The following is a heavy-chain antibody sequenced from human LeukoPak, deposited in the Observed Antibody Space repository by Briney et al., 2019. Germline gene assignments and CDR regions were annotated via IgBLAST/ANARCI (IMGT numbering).Heavy chain of an antibody. J-gene: IGHJ4*02. Sequence: GGSLRLSCAASGFTFSSYGMHWVRQAPGKGLEWVALIWYDGSNKYYTDSVKGRLTISRDNSKNTLYLQTNSLRAEDTAIYYCAREGPRGNSQFDYWGQGTLVTVSS. CDR1: GFTFSSYG. CDR2: IWYDGSNK. V-gene: IGHV3-33*01. D-gene: IGHD2/OR15-2a*01. CDR3: AREGPRGNSQFDY.